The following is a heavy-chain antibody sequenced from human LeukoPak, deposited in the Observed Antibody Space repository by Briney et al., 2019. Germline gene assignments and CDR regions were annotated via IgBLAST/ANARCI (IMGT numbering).Heavy chain of an antibody. D-gene: IGHD2-15*01. CDR3: ARGGPEKYYFDY. CDR2: IYSGGST. CDR1: GFTVSSNY. Sequence: PGGSLRLSCAASGFTVSSNYMSWVRQAPGKGLEWVSVIYSGGSTYYADSAKGLFPLSRDNAKKTLYLQMNSLRAEDTAVYYCARGGPEKYYFDYWGQGTLVTVSS. J-gene: IGHJ4*02. V-gene: IGHV3-66*02.